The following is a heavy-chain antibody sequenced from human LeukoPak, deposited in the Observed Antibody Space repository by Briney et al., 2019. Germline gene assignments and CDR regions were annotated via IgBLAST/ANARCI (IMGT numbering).Heavy chain of an antibody. J-gene: IGHJ4*02. D-gene: IGHD3-3*01. CDR3: ARVERGLFWFDY. CDR2: IYSGGST. Sequence: GGSLRLSCAASGFIFNNYAMSWVRQAPGKGLEWVSVIYSGGSTYYADSVKGRFTISRDNSKNTLYLQMNSLRAEDTAVYYCARVERGLFWFDYWGQGTLVTVSS. V-gene: IGHV3-66*01. CDR1: GFIFNNYA.